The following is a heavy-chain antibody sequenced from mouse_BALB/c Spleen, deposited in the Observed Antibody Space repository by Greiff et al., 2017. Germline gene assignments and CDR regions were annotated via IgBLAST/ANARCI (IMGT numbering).Heavy chain of an antibody. CDR2: IYPGDGDT. J-gene: IGHJ2*01. D-gene: IGHD3-3*01. V-gene: IGHV1-80*01. CDR3: ASRDGRDYFDY. Sequence: QVQLQQSGAELVRPGSSVKISCKASGYAFSSYWMNWVKQRPGQGLEWIGQIYPGDGDTNYNGKFKGKATLTADKSSSTAYMQLSSLTSEDSAVYFCASRDGRDYFDYWGQGTTLTVSS. CDR1: GYAFSSYW.